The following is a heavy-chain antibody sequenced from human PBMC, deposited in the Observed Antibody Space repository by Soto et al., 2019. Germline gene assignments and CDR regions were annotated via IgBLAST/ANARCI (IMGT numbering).Heavy chain of an antibody. V-gene: IGHV3-23*01. CDR2: ISGSGGST. CDR3: AKEGGYCSSTSCYSYFDY. Sequence: PGGSLRLSCAASGFTFSSYAMSWVRQAPGKGLEWVSAISGSGGSTYYADSVKGRFTISRDNSKNTLYLPMNSLRAEDTAVYYCAKEGGYCSSTSCYSYFDYWGQGTLVTVSS. J-gene: IGHJ4*02. D-gene: IGHD2-2*01. CDR1: GFTFSSYA.